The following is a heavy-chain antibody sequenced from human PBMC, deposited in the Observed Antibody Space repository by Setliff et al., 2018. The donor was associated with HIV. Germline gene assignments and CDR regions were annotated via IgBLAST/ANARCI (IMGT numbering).Heavy chain of an antibody. V-gene: IGHV4-61*02. D-gene: IGHD6-13*01. CDR3: ARGGYSSRWYTWFDP. J-gene: IGHJ5*01. CDR2: IYTSGST. CDR1: GGSISSGTYY. Sequence: PSETLSLTCTVSGGSISSGTYYWSWVRQAAGKGLEWIGRIYTSGSTNYNPSLQSRVTISIDTSKHQFFLKVRSVTAADTAVYYCARGGYSSRWYTWFDPWGQGTLVTVSS.